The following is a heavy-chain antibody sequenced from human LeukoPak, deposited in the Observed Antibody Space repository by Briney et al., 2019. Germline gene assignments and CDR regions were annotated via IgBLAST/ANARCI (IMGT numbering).Heavy chain of an antibody. V-gene: IGHV4-61*01. CDR3: ARNRVVGAPNFDY. Sequence: PSETLSLTCSVSGGSVSSGRFYWNWIRQHPGKGLEWIGYIYYSGSTNYNPSLKSRVTISLDTSKNQFSLRLTSVTAADTAVYYCARNRVVGAPNFDYWGQGTLVTVSS. D-gene: IGHD1-26*01. CDR1: GGSVSSGRFY. J-gene: IGHJ4*02. CDR2: IYYSGST.